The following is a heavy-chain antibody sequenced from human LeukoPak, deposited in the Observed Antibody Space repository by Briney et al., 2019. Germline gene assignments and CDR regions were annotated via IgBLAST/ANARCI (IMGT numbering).Heavy chain of an antibody. V-gene: IGHV3-33*06. CDR3: AKDQPDGSGCDFDY. CDR2: IWYDGSNK. D-gene: IGHD6-19*01. Sequence: GGSLRLSCAASGFTFSSYGMHWVRQAPGKGREWVAVIWYDGSNKYYADSVKGRFTISRDNSKNPLYLQMNSLRAEDTAVYYCAKDQPDGSGCDFDYWGQGTLVTVSS. J-gene: IGHJ4*02. CDR1: GFTFSSYG.